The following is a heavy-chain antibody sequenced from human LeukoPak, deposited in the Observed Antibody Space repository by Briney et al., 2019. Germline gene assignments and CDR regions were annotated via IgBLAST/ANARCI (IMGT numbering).Heavy chain of an antibody. CDR3: ARARRVGATTVYFDY. CDR2: ISSSSSYI. D-gene: IGHD1-26*01. J-gene: IGHJ4*02. V-gene: IGHV3-21*01. CDR1: GFTFSSYS. Sequence: GGSLRLSCAASGFTFSSYSMNWVRQAPGKGLEWVSSISSSSSYIYYADSVKGRFTISRDNAKNSLYLQMNSLRAEDTAVYYCARARRVGATTVYFDYWGQGTLVTVSS.